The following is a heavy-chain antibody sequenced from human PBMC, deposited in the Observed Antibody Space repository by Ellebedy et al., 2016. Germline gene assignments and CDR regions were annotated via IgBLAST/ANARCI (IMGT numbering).Heavy chain of an antibody. D-gene: IGHD6-19*01. J-gene: IGHJ4*02. Sequence: GSLRLSCAASGFTFTSYSMNWIRQPPGKGLEWIGEINHSGSTTYNPSLKSRVTISVDTSTNQFSLTLSSVTAADTAVYYCARDVSGWYYFDYWGQGTLVTVSS. V-gene: IGHV4-34*01. CDR3: ARDVSGWYYFDY. CDR1: GFTFTSYS. CDR2: INHSGST.